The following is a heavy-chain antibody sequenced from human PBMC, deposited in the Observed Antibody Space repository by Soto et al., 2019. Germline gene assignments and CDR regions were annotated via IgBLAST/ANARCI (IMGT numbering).Heavy chain of an antibody. CDR1: GFTFSSYS. Sequence: PGVSLRLSCAASGFTFSSYSMNWVRQAPGKGLEWVSSISSSSSYIYYADSVKGRFTISRDNAKNSLYLQMNSLRAEDTAVYYCVLGYCSSTSCYVDYWGQGTLVTVSS. D-gene: IGHD2-2*01. CDR2: ISSSSSYI. J-gene: IGHJ4*02. CDR3: VLGYCSSTSCYVDY. V-gene: IGHV3-21*01.